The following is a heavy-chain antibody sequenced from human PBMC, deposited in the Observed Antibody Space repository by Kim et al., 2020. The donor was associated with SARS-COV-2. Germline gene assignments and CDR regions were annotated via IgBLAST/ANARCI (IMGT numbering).Heavy chain of an antibody. CDR3: AKVESRGYSYGYGTDY. V-gene: IGHV3-33*06. D-gene: IGHD5-18*01. Sequence: GGSLRLSCAASGFTFSSYAMHWVRQAPGKGLEWVAVIWYDGSNKYYADSVKGRFTISRDNSKNTLYLQMNSLRAEDTAVYYCAKVESRGYSYGYGTDYWGQGTLVTVSS. CDR2: IWYDGSNK. CDR1: GFTFSSYA. J-gene: IGHJ4*02.